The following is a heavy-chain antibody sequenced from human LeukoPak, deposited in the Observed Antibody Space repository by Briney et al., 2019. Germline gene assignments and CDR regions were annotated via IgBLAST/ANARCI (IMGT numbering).Heavy chain of an antibody. CDR2: INHSGST. V-gene: IGHV4-34*01. CDR1: GGSFSGYY. Sequence: SETQSLTCAVYGGSFSGYYWSWIRQPPGKGLEWIGEINHSGSTNYNPSLKSRVTISVDTSKNQFSLKLSSVTAADTAVYYCARVGCSSTSCYLHYWGQGTLVAVSS. D-gene: IGHD2-2*01. J-gene: IGHJ4*02. CDR3: ARVGCSSTSCYLHY.